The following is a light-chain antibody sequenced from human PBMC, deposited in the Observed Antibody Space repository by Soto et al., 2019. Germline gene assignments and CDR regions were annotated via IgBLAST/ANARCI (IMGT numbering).Light chain of an antibody. CDR2: EAS. CDR3: QHRMNWPLT. Sequence: IVVTKSAVVLSLSPWERASLPGGASQSVSSYVLWYQQKPGQAPRLLIYEASNRATGIPARFSGSGSETDFTLTISSLEPEDFAVYYCQHRMNWPLTFGQGTRLEIK. J-gene: IGKJ5*01. V-gene: IGKV3-11*01. CDR1: QSVSSY.